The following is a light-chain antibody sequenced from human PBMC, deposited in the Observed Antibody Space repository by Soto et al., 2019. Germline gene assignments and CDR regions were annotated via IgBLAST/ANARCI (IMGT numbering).Light chain of an antibody. Sequence: DIVMTQSPLSLPVTPGEPASISCRSSESLLHRNGYNYLDWYLQKPGQSPQILIYLGSNRASGVPDRFSGSGSGTEFTLKISRVEAEDVGVYYCIQALQSRTFGQGTKLEIK. CDR2: LGS. CDR1: ESLLHRNGYNY. CDR3: IQALQSRT. J-gene: IGKJ2*02. V-gene: IGKV2-28*01.